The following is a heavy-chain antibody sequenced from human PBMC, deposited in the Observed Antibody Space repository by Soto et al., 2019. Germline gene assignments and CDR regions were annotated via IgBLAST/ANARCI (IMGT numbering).Heavy chain of an antibody. CDR2: IDPRSGGT. Sequence: HVQLVQSGTEVKKPGASVRVSCMVSGYPFTTYYIHWVRQAPGQGLEGMGWIDPRSGGTVYEQKFQGRDTMTRDTSISTVYMDLSGLTSDDTALYYCATDDYGIFPYWGQGSLVTVSS. CDR3: ATDDYGIFPY. D-gene: IGHD3-10*01. V-gene: IGHV1-2*02. J-gene: IGHJ4*02. CDR1: GYPFTTYY.